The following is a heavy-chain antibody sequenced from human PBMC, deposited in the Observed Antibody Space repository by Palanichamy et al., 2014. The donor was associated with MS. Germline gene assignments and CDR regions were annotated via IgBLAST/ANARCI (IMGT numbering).Heavy chain of an antibody. CDR3: ATDHPGIRGYEYFQH. D-gene: IGHD3-10*01. J-gene: IGHJ1*01. Sequence: EVQLVESGGGLVQPGGSLRLSCAASGFTFSSYAMSWVRQAPRKGLEWVSTISGRGTSTYYADSVKGRFTVSRDNSKNTLFLQINSLRAEDTAIYYCATDHPGIRGYEYFQHWGQGTLVSVSS. CDR1: GFTFSSYA. CDR2: ISGRGTST. V-gene: IGHV3-23*04.